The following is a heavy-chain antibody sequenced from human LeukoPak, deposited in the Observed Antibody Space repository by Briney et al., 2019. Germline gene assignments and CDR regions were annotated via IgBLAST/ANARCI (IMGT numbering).Heavy chain of an antibody. Sequence: GASVKVSCKASGGTFSSYTISWVRQAPGQGLEWMGRITPILGIANYAQKFQGRVTITADKSTSTAYMELSSLRSEDTAVYYCARDLGVGATSPMYYFDYWGQGTLVTVSS. CDR3: ARDLGVGATSPMYYFDY. CDR1: GGTFSSYT. J-gene: IGHJ4*02. D-gene: IGHD1-26*01. V-gene: IGHV1-69*04. CDR2: ITPILGIA.